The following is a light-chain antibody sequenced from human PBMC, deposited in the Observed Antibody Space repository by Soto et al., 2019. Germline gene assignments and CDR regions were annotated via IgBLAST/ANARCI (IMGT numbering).Light chain of an antibody. J-gene: IGKJ5*01. CDR1: QIVSRY. V-gene: IGKV3-11*01. CDR3: QQRSNWIT. CDR2: DTS. Sequence: EIVFTHPPPTLSLCPGERSTLSCRASQIVSRYLAWYQQKPGQAPRLLIYDTSYRATGIPARFSGSGSGTDFTLTISSLEPEDFAVYYCQQRSNWITFGQGTRLEIK.